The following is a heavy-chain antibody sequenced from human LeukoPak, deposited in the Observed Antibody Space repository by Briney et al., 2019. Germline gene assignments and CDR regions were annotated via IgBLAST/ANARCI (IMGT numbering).Heavy chain of an antibody. V-gene: IGHV4-34*01. D-gene: IGHD3-9*01. CDR3: ARLLTYYDILTGYSGGTSFDY. J-gene: IGHJ4*02. Sequence: SETLSLTCAVYGGSFSGYYWSWIRQPPGKGLEWIGEINRSGSTNYNPSLKGRVTMSVDTSKNQFSLKLSSVTAADTAVYYCARLLTYYDILTGYSGGTSFDYWGQGTLVTVSS. CDR2: INRSGST. CDR1: GGSFSGYY.